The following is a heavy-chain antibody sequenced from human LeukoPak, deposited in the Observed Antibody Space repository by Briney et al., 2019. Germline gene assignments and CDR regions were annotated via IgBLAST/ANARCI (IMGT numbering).Heavy chain of an antibody. CDR1: GFTFSSYA. CDR3: AKDFRPKDFNEVIIP. D-gene: IGHD3-3*01. CDR2: IRGRGGST. J-gene: IGHJ5*02. V-gene: IGHV3-23*01. Sequence: GGPLRLSCAASGFTFSSYAMSWVRQAPGKGLEWVSAIRGRGGSTYYAESVKGLFTISRDNFKNKLYLQMNSLRAEDTAVYYCAKDFRPKDFNEVIIPWGQGTLVTVSS.